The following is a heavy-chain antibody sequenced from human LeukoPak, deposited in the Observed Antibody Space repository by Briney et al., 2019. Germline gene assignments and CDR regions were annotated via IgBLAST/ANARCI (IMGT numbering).Heavy chain of an antibody. J-gene: IGHJ4*02. D-gene: IGHD3-9*01. CDR1: GYTFTSYD. CDR3: AREGLDILTGYYAGY. CDR2: MNPNSGNT. Sequence: ASVKVSCKASGYTFTSYDINWVRQATGQGLEWMGWMNPNSGNTGYAQKLQGRVTMTRNTSISTAYMELSSLRSEDTAVYYCAREGLDILTGYYAGYWGQGTLVTVSS. V-gene: IGHV1-8*01.